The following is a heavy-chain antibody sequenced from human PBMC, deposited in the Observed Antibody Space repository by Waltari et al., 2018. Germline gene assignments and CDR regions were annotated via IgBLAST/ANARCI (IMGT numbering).Heavy chain of an antibody. D-gene: IGHD3-22*01. CDR3: ASSGYYGSSGHDY. CDR1: GGSISSSNW. CDR2: IYHSGGT. V-gene: IGHV4-4*02. Sequence: QVQLQESGPGLVKPSGTLSLTCAVSGGSISSSNWWSWVRQPPGKGLEWIGEIYHSGGTNYNPSLKSGVTISVDKSKTQFSLKLSSVTAADTAVYYCASSGYYGSSGHDYWGQGTLVTVSS. J-gene: IGHJ4*02.